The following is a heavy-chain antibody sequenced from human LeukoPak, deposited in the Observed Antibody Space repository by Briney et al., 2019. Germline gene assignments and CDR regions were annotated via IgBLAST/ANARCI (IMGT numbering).Heavy chain of an antibody. CDR3: AREGPLWPFDY. V-gene: IGHV4-4*07. CDR2: VYTSGST. D-gene: IGHD2/OR15-2a*01. CDR1: GGSISSYY. Sequence: SETLSLTCTVSGGSISSYYWSWIRQPAGKGLEWIGRVYTSGSTNYNPSLKSRVTMSVDTSKNQFSPKLSSVTAADTAVYYCAREGPLWPFDYWGQGTLVTVSS. J-gene: IGHJ4*02.